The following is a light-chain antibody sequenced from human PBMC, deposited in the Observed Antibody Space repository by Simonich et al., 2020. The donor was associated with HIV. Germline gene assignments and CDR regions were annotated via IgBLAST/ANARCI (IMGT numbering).Light chain of an antibody. V-gene: IGLV3-1*01. J-gene: IGLJ2*01. CDR1: KLGDKY. Sequence: SYELTQPPSVSVSPGQTANITCSGDKLGDKYACWYQQKPGQSPVLGIYEDSKRPSGIPERFSGSNSGNTATLTISGTQAMDEADYYCQAWDSSTGVFGGGTKLTVL. CDR2: EDS. CDR3: QAWDSSTGV.